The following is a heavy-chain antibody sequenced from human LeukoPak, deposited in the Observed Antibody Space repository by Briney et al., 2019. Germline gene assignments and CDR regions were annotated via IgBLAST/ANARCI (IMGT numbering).Heavy chain of an antibody. D-gene: IGHD3-16*01. CDR1: GGSISSSSYY. CDR2: IYYSGST. V-gene: IGHV4-39*01. CDR3: ARSDPMGAFDI. J-gene: IGHJ3*02. Sequence: SETLSLTCTVSGGSISSSSYYWGWIRQPPGKGLEWIGSIYYSGSTYYHPSRKSRVTIAVDTTKNQFSLKLISVTAADTAVYDCARSDPMGAFDIWGQGTMVTVSS.